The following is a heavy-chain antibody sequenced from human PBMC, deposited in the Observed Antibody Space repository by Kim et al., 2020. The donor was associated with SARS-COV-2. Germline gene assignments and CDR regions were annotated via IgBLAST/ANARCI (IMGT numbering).Heavy chain of an antibody. Sequence: GGSLRLSCATSGFTFSTYAMHWVRQAPGKGLEYVSAISDNGITYYADSVKGRCTTSRDNSKSTLYFLLDSLRSEDTAVYYCVKDPRGANYVVGHYSYGMDVWGQGTTVIVSS. J-gene: IGHJ6*02. CDR1: GFTFSTYA. CDR2: ISDNGIT. D-gene: IGHD1-7*01. V-gene: IGHV3-64D*06. CDR3: VKDPRGANYVVGHYSYGMDV.